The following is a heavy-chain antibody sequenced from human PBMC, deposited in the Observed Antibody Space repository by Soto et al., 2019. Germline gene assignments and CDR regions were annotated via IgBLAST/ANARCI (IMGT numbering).Heavy chain of an antibody. V-gene: IGHV4-59*08. J-gene: IGHJ4*02. CDR3: ARHHRVNGSDY. CDR1: GGSISSYY. CDR2: IYYSGST. D-gene: IGHD2-2*03. Sequence: SETLSLTCTVSGGSISSYYWSWIRQPPGKGLEWIEYIYYSGSTNYNPSLKSRVTISVDTSKNQFSLKLSSVTAADTAVYYCARHHRVNGSDYWGQGTLVTVSS.